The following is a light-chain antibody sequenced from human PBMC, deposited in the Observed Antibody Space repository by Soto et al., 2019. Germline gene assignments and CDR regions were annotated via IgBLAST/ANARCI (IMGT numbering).Light chain of an antibody. CDR1: RSNIGRKI. J-gene: IGLJ3*02. CDR2: SNI. CDR3: ASWDDSLKSPV. V-gene: IGLV1-44*01. Sequence: QSVLSQPPSASGTPGQTVTISCSGSRSNIGRKIVNWYQQLPGTAPKLLIYSNIQRPSGVPDRFSASKSGTSASLAISGLQSDDEANYYCASWDDSLKSPVFGGGTKVTVL.